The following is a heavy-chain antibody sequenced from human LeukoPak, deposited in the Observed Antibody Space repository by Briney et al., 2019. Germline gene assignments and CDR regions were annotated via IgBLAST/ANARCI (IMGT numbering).Heavy chain of an antibody. CDR1: GFTFSSYG. CDR2: ISGSGGST. J-gene: IGHJ4*02. V-gene: IGHV3-23*01. Sequence: GGSLRLSCAASGFTFSSYGMHWVRQAPGKGLEWVSAISGSGGSTYYADSVKGRFTISRDNSKNTLYLQMNSLRAEDTAVYYCAKSNGGNSSPFGYWGQGTLVTVSS. CDR3: AKSNGGNSSPFGY. D-gene: IGHD4-23*01.